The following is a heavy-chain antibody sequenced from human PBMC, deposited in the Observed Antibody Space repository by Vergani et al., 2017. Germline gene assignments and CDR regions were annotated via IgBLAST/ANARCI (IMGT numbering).Heavy chain of an antibody. CDR2: ISSSGSTI. D-gene: IGHD3-10*01. Sequence: QVQLVESGGGLVKPGGSLRLSCVASGFIFSDYYMSWIRPAPGKGLGWVSYISSSGSTIYYADSVKGRFTISRDNAKNSLCRQMNSLRAEDTAVYYCARDHRPGADITMVRWYYFDYWGQGTLVTVSS. CDR3: ARDHRPGADITMVRWYYFDY. CDR1: GFIFSDYY. V-gene: IGHV3-11*01. J-gene: IGHJ4*02.